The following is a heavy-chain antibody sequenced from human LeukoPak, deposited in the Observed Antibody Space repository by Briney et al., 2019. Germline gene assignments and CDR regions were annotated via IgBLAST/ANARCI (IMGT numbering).Heavy chain of an antibody. J-gene: IGHJ5*02. D-gene: IGHD3-22*01. CDR1: GGSISSYY. Sequence: SETLSLTCTVSGGSISSYYWSWIRQPAGKGLEWIGRIYTSGSTNYNPSLKSRVTMSVDTSKNQFSLKLSSVTAADTAVYYCARGNDYYDSRLNWFDPWGQGTLVTVSS. CDR3: ARGNDYYDSRLNWFDP. CDR2: IYTSGST. V-gene: IGHV4-4*07.